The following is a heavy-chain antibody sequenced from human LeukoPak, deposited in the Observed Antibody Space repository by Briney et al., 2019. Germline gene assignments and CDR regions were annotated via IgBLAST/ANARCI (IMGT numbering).Heavy chain of an antibody. V-gene: IGHV3-30*04. Sequence: GGSLRLSCAASGFTFSSYAMHWVRQAPGKGLEWVAVISYDGSNKYYADSVKGRFTISRDNSKNTLYLQMNSLRAEDTAVYYCANTGEIAAAVDAFDIWGQGTMVTVSS. D-gene: IGHD6-13*01. J-gene: IGHJ3*02. CDR1: GFTFSSYA. CDR3: ANTGEIAAAVDAFDI. CDR2: ISYDGSNK.